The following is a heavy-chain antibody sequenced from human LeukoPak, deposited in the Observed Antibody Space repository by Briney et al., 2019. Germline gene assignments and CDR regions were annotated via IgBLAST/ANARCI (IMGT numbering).Heavy chain of an antibody. V-gene: IGHV4-4*02. Sequence: SGTLSLTCAVSGGSINSSNWWSWVRQPPGKGLERIGEIFHSGSSNYNPSLKSRVTISIDRSKNHFFLKLSSVTAADTAIYYCARLAVDYYDSSGYSHFDYWGQGTLVTVSS. J-gene: IGHJ4*02. CDR3: ARLAVDYYDSSGYSHFDY. D-gene: IGHD3-22*01. CDR2: IFHSGSS. CDR1: GGSINSSNW.